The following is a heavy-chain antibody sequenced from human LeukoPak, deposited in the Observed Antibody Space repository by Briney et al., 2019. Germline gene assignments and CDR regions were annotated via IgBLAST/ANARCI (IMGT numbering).Heavy chain of an antibody. CDR2: ITTGGSST. CDR3: ARVRYDSCWYDY. V-gene: IGHV3-48*04. Sequence: GGSLRLSCAASGFTFSAYAMAWVRQAPGKGLECVSHITTGGSSTFHADSVKGRFTISRDNAKNSLYLQMNSLRGEDTAVYYCARVRYDSCWYDYWGQGALVIVSS. CDR1: GFTFSAYA. J-gene: IGHJ4*02. D-gene: IGHD6-19*01.